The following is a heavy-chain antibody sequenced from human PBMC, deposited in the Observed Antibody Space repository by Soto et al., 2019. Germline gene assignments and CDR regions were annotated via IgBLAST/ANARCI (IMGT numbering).Heavy chain of an antibody. CDR2: ISGSGGST. Sequence: VSLILSCASYGSTFSSYAMSWVRQAPGKGLEWVSAISGSGGSTYYADSVKGRFTISRDNSKNTLYLQMNSLRAEDTAVYYCAKDMRFLEYFDYWGQGTLVTVSS. D-gene: IGHD3-3*01. CDR1: GSTFSSYA. CDR3: AKDMRFLEYFDY. V-gene: IGHV3-23*01. J-gene: IGHJ4*02.